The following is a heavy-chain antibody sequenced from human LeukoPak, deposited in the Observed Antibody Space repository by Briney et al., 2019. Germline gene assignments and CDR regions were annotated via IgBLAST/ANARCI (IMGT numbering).Heavy chain of an antibody. CDR1: GFTFDDYA. CDR3: AKDIRPYYYDSSGYYYPDY. V-gene: IGHV3-43D*03. CDR2: ISWDGGST. J-gene: IGHJ4*02. Sequence: GSLRLSCAASGFTFDDYAMHWVRQAPGKGLEWVSLISWDGGSTYYADSVKGRFTISRDNSKNSLYLQMNSLRAEDTALYYCAKDIRPYYYDSSGYYYPDYWGQGTLVTVSS. D-gene: IGHD3-22*01.